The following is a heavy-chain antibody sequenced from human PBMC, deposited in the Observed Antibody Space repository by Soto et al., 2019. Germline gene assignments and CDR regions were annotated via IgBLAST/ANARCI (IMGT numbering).Heavy chain of an antibody. V-gene: IGHV1-18*01. CDR2: FSVINGNK. Sequence: QVQLVQSGAEVKKPGASVKVSCKASGYTFGGYGITWFGRAPGKGLEWMGWFSVINGNKMNEQKFQGRVTMTTDTSTSTAYMELRSLRSDDTAVYYCARDCSGGSCSTAYWGQGTLVTVSS. J-gene: IGHJ4*02. CDR1: GYTFGGYG. D-gene: IGHD2-15*01. CDR3: ARDCSGGSCSTAY.